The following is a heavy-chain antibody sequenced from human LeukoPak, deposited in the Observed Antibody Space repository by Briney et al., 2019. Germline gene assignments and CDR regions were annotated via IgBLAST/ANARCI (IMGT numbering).Heavy chain of an antibody. CDR2: IYPGDSDT. J-gene: IGHJ5*02. V-gene: IGHV5-51*01. CDR1: GYSFTSYW. D-gene: IGHD5-24*01. CDR3: ARLRKDGYNPSNWFDP. Sequence: GESLKISCQGSGYSFTSYWIGWVRQMPGKGLAWMGIIYPGDSDTRYSPSFQGQVTISADKSISTAYLQWSSLKASDTAMYYCARLRKDGYNPSNWFDPWGQGTLVTVSS.